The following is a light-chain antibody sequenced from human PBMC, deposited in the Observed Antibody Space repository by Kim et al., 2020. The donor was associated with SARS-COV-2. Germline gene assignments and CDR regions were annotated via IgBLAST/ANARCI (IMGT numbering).Light chain of an antibody. Sequence: EIVLTQSPGTLSLSSGERATLSCRASQSVSGTYLAWYQQKPGQAPRLLIYGASSRATGIPDRFSGSGSGTDFTLTISRLEPEDFSVYYCLQCGLSPLVFGQGTKVDIK. CDR3: LQCGLSPLV. CDR2: GAS. J-gene: IGKJ1*01. V-gene: IGKV3-20*01. CDR1: QSVSGTY.